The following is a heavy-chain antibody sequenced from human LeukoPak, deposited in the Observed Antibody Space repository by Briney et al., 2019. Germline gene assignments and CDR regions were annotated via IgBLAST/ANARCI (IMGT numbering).Heavy chain of an antibody. CDR2: INHSGST. Sequence: SETLSLTCAVYGGSFSGYYWSWIRQPPGKGLEWIGEINHSGSTYYNPSLKSRVTISVDTSKNQFSLKLSSVTAADTAVYYCARGIVNIVVVPAATQKTRYYYYYYMDVWGKGTTVTISS. V-gene: IGHV4-34*01. CDR3: ARGIVNIVVVPAATQKTRYYYYYYMDV. CDR1: GGSFSGYY. D-gene: IGHD2-2*01. J-gene: IGHJ6*03.